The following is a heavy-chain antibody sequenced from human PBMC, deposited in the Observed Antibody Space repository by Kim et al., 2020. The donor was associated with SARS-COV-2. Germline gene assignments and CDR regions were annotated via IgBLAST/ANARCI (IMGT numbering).Heavy chain of an antibody. D-gene: IGHD6-6*01. V-gene: IGHV6-1*01. CDR2: YK. Sequence: YKGYPGDVKSRITTNPTTSKNPFSLQLNSVTPEDTAVYYCARDSVRHFDYWGQGTLVTVSS. CDR3: ARDSVRHFDY. J-gene: IGHJ4*02.